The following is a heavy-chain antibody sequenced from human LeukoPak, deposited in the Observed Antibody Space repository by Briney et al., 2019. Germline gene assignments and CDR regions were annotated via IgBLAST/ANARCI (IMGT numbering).Heavy chain of an antibody. D-gene: IGHD2-15*01. CDR3: ARLRGPNCSGGSCYDY. V-gene: IGHV7-4-1*02. CDR2: IDTNTGNP. J-gene: IGHJ4*02. CDR1: GYTFTRYA. Sequence: ASVKVSCKASGYTFTRYAVNWVRQAPGQGLEWVGWIDTNTGNPTYAQGFTGRFVFSLDTSVSTAYLQISSLKAEDTAVYCCARLRGPNCSGGSCYDYWGQGTLVTVSS.